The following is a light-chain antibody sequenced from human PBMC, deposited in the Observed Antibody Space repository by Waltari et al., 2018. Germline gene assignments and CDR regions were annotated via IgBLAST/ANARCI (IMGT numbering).Light chain of an antibody. CDR2: DVS. CDR1: SSDVGGYNY. CDR3: SSYTSSSTGV. Sequence: QSALTQPASVSGSPGQSITISCTGTSSDVGGYNYVSRYQQHPGKAPKLMIYDVSKRPSWVSNRFSGSKSGNTASLTISGLQAEDEADYYCSSYTSSSTGVFGGGTKLTVL. V-gene: IGLV2-14*01. J-gene: IGLJ2*01.